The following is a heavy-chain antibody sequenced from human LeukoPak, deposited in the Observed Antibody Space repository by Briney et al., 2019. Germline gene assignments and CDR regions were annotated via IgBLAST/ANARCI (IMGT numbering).Heavy chain of an antibody. J-gene: IGHJ4*02. V-gene: IGHV3-21*04. CDR2: IVGSSSNI. D-gene: IGHD5-24*01. Sequence: GGSLRLSCAASGFTFSSYSMNWVRQAPGKGLEWVSYIVGSSSNIYYADSVKGRFTISRDNSKNTLYLQMNSLRAEDTAVYYCAVGGGYNAFDYWGQGTLVTVSS. CDR3: AVGGGYNAFDY. CDR1: GFTFSSYS.